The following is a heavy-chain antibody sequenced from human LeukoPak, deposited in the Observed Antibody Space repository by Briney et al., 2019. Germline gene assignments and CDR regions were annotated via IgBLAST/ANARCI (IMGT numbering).Heavy chain of an antibody. V-gene: IGHV1-3*01. D-gene: IGHD3-3*01. CDR1: GYTFTNYA. CDR2: INAGNGHT. J-gene: IGHJ4*02. CDR3: ARGIWSRTVSSYYFDC. Sequence: ASVKVSCKASGYTFTNYAMQWVRQAPGQRLERMGWINAGNGHTRYSQRFQGRVTITRDTSAGTVYMEVTSLRFEDTAVYYCARGIWSRTVSSYYFDCWGQGTLVTVSS.